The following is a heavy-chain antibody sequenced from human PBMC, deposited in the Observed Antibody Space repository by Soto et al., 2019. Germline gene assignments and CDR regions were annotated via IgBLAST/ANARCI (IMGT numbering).Heavy chain of an antibody. V-gene: IGHV4-61*01. J-gene: IGHJ6*02. CDR1: GLYVRSGTHY. Sequence: SETLSLTCTVSGLYVRSGTHYWTWIRKPPGKELEWVGYMYKSGSTRYNPSLSSRVTISVDTSRNQFSLKLSSVTAADTALYFCATQGFGKLHGLVDVWGQGTTVTVSS. CDR2: MYKSGST. CDR3: ATQGFGKLHGLVDV. D-gene: IGHD3-10*01.